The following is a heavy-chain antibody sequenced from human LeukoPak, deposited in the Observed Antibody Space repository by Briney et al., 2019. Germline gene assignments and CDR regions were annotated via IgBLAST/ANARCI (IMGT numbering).Heavy chain of an antibody. V-gene: IGHV1-8*01. D-gene: IGHD3-9*01. CDR3: ARRGSQYDILTGYYLYYFDH. CDR1: GYTFTSYD. CDR2: MNPNSGNT. J-gene: IGHJ4*02. Sequence: GASVKVSCKASGYTFTSYDISWVRQATGQGLEWMGWMNPNSGNTGYAQKFQGRVTMTRNTSISTAYMELSSLRSEDTAVYYCARRGSQYDILTGYYLYYFDHWGQGTLVTVSS.